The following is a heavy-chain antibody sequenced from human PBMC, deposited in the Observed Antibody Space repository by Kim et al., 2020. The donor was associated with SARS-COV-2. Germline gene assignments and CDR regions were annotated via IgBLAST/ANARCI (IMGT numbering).Heavy chain of an antibody. CDR3: ARDRGDGYNPGYYYYYGMDV. V-gene: IGHV1-46*01. J-gene: IGHJ6*02. CDR1: GYTFTSYY. Sequence: ASVKVSCKASGYTFTSYYMHWVRQAPGQGLEWMGIINPSGGSTSYAQKFQGRVTMTRDTSTSTVYMELSSLRSEDTAVYYCARDRGDGYNPGYYYYYGMDVWGQGTTVTVSS. CDR2: INPSGGST. D-gene: IGHD3-10*01.